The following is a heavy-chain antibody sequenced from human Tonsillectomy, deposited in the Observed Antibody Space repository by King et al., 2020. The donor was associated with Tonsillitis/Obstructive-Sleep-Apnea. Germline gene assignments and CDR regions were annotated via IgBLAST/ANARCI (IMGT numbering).Heavy chain of an antibody. D-gene: IGHD1-1*01. V-gene: IGHV3-30*01. CDR3: AGVMYDDGAHWFDS. J-gene: IGHJ5*01. CDR1: GFDFGSFA. Sequence: VQLVESGGGVVQPGMSLRLSCVVSGFDFGSFAMFWVRQAPGKGLQWVAITSYDETNRYYADTVRGRFTISRDNSMNTLYLHMTSLKPDDTAMYYCAGVMYDDGAHWFDSWGQGTLVTVSS. CDR2: TSYDETNR.